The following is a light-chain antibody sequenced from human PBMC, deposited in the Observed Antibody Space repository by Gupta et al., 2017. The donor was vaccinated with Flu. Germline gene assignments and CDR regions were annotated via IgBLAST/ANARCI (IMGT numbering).Light chain of an antibody. CDR2: EVS. J-gene: IGLJ2*01. CDR1: SSDVGGYNY. Sequence: SALPQPPSASGSPGQSVPISSTGTSSDVGGYNYVSWEQHHPGKALKLVIYEVSKRPAGGPGGFSGSKSGNTASLTVSGREEEEEADYYCGADGGSNSVVFGGGTKLTVL. CDR3: GADGGSNSVV. V-gene: IGLV2-8*01.